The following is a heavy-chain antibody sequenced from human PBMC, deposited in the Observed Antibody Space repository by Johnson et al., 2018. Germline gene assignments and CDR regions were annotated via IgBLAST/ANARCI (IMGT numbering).Heavy chain of an antibody. CDR3: ARDAHYYFYYYMDM. J-gene: IGHJ6*03. CDR1: GFSFSSYV. Sequence: QVQLVQSGGGVVQPGRSLKVSCAASGFSFSSYVMHWVRQAPGKGLEWVAGISSEGRTIFYADSVQGRFTISRDNSRNTVDLQMNSLRAEDTAMYYCARDAHYYFYYYMDMWGKGTTVTVSS. CDR2: ISSEGRTI. V-gene: IGHV3-30*03.